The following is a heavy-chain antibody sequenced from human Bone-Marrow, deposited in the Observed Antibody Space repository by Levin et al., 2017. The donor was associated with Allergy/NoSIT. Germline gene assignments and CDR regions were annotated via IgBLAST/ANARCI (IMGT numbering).Heavy chain of an antibody. Sequence: LSLTCAASGFPFHDFSMHWVRPVPGKGLEWVSLITSDGRGSYYADSVKGRFTVSRDNSKSSLFLHMNSLKTEHTAMYYCTKPGGRGSPLYYYHGMEVWGQGTTVTVSS. CDR2: ITSDGRGS. V-gene: IGHV3-43*01. CDR3: TKPGGRGSPLYYYHGMEV. CDR1: GFPFHDFS. D-gene: IGHD1-26*01. J-gene: IGHJ6*02.